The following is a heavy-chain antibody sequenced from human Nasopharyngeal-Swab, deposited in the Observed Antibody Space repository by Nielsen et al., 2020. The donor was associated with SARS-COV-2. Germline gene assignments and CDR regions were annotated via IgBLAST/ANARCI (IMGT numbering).Heavy chain of an antibody. J-gene: IGHJ4*02. V-gene: IGHV3-23*03. Sequence: SCAASGFPVSSYAMTWVRHSPGKGLEWVSVIYSGGTTTFYADSVKGRFTISRDDSKNTVYLQMNSLRAEDTAIYYCAKSQGWLQWGNWGQGTLVTVSS. CDR2: IYSGGTTT. CDR1: GFPVSSYA. CDR3: AKSQGWLQWGN. D-gene: IGHD5-24*01.